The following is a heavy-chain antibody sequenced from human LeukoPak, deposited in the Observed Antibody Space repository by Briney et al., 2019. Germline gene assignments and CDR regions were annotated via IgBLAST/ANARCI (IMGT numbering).Heavy chain of an antibody. Sequence: SETLSLTCTVSGGSISSYYWSWIRQPAGKGLEWIGRIYTSGSTNYNPSLKSRVTMSVDTSKNQFSLRLSSVTAADTSVYYCARLISCSITACYFDYWGQGSLVTVSS. D-gene: IGHD2/OR15-2a*01. CDR3: ARLISCSITACYFDY. J-gene: IGHJ4*02. CDR2: IYTSGST. CDR1: GGSISSYY. V-gene: IGHV4-4*07.